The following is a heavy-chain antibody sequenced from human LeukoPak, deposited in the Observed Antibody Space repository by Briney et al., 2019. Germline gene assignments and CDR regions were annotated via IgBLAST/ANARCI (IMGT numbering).Heavy chain of an antibody. J-gene: IGHJ6*02. CDR3: ARERYYDSSGYYFPYYYYGMDV. V-gene: IGHV3-21*01. CDR1: GFTFSSYS. D-gene: IGHD3-22*01. Sequence: GSLRLSCAASGFTFSSYSMNWVRQAPGKGLEWVSSISSSSSYIYYADSVKGRFTISRDNAKNSLYLQMNSLRAEDTAVYYCARERYYDSSGYYFPYYYYGMDVWGQGTTVTVSS. CDR2: ISSSSSYI.